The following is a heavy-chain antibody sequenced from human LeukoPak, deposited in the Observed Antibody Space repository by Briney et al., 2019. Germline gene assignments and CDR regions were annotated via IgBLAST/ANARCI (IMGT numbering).Heavy chain of an antibody. V-gene: IGHV3-48*04. CDR3: ARGPIAAAGRYYYYYMDV. J-gene: IGHJ6*03. CDR1: GFTFSSYS. Sequence: GGSLRLSCAASGFTFSSYSMNWVRQAPGKGLEWVSYISSSSSSTIYYADSVKGRFTISRDNAKNPLYLQMNSLRAEDTAVYYCARGPIAAAGRYYYYYMDVWGKGTTVTVSS. D-gene: IGHD6-13*01. CDR2: ISSSSSSTI.